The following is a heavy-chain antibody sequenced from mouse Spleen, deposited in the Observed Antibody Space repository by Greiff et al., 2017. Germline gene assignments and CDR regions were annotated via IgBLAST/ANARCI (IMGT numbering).Heavy chain of an antibody. J-gene: IGHJ3*01. Sequence: VKLQESGPGLVAPSQSLSITCTVSGFSLTSYGVHWVRQPPGKGLEWLGVIWAGGSTNYNSALMSRLSISKDNSKSQVFLKMNSLQTDDTAMYYCAINWPPFAYWGQGTLVTVSA. CDR3: AINWPPFAY. CDR1: GFSLTSYG. V-gene: IGHV2-9*02. D-gene: IGHD4-1*01. CDR2: IWAGGST.